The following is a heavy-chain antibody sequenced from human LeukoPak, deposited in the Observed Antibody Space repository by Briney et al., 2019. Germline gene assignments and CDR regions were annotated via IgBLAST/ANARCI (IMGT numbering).Heavy chain of an antibody. Sequence: ESGPTLLKHPRTLTLYQPCSWVPHTTTGVGVGWVRQPPGKALEWLALIYWDDNKLYSPSLKSRLTITKDTSKNQVVLTMTNMDPVDTATYYGLHYSGYWFLYFLDLWGQGTLVTVSS. CDR1: WVPHTTTGVG. CDR2: IYWDDNK. D-gene: IGHD5-12*01. V-gene: IGHV2-5*02. CDR3: LHYSGYWFLYFLDL. J-gene: IGHJ5*02.